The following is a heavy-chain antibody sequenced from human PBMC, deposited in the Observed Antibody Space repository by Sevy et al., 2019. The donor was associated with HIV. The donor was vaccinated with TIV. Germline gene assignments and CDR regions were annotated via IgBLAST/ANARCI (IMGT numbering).Heavy chain of an antibody. V-gene: IGHV3-30*02. CDR3: AKDRKVLLVVYAIPFDAIDI. Sequence: GGSLRLSCASSGFTFSNYGMHWVRQAPGKGLEWVAFIRYDGSNKYYSDSVKGRFTISRDNSKNTLYLQMNSLRPEDTAVYFCAKDRKVLLVVYAIPFDAIDIWGQGTLGTVSS. J-gene: IGHJ3*02. CDR2: IRYDGSNK. CDR1: GFTFSNYG. D-gene: IGHD2-8*02.